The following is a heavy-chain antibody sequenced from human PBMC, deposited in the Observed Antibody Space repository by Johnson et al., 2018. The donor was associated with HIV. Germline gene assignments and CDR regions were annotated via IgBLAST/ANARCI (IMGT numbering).Heavy chain of an antibody. Sequence: VQLVESGGGLVKPGGSLRLSCAASGFTFSDYYMSWVRQAPGKGLEWVSVIYSGGSTYYADSVKGRFTISRDNSKNTLYLRMNSLRAEDTAVYYCARYCSGGSCYSGVGAFDIWGQGTMVTVSS. J-gene: IGHJ3*02. CDR3: ARYCSGGSCYSGVGAFDI. CDR1: GFTFSDYY. D-gene: IGHD2-15*01. V-gene: IGHV3-66*01. CDR2: IYSGGST.